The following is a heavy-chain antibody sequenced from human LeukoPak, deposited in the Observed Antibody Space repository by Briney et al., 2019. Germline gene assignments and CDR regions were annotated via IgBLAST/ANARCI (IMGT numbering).Heavy chain of an antibody. CDR3: ASLDTAKQPLANH. V-gene: IGHV3-7*03. J-gene: IGHJ5*02. CDR1: GLTVSNHW. CDR2: IREERGQE. Sequence: GGSLRLSCVASGLTVSNHWMNWVRQAPGKGLEWVANIREERGQEYYVDSVKGRFTISKNSAKNSLYLQMNTLRVEDTAMYYCASLDTAKQPLANHWGQGTLVTVSS. D-gene: IGHD5-18*01.